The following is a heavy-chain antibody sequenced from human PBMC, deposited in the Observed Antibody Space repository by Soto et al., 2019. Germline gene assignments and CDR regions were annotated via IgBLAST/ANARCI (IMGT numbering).Heavy chain of an antibody. CDR3: ARDTYYDFWSGYYYYGMDV. V-gene: IGHV3-7*05. J-gene: IGHJ6*02. Sequence: PGGSLRLSCAASGFTFSSYWMSWVRQAPGKGLEWVANIKQDGSEKYYVDSVKGRFTISRDNAKNSLYLQMNSLRAEDTAVYYCARDTYYDFWSGYYYYGMDVWGQGTTVTSP. CDR1: GFTFSSYW. CDR2: IKQDGSEK. D-gene: IGHD3-3*01.